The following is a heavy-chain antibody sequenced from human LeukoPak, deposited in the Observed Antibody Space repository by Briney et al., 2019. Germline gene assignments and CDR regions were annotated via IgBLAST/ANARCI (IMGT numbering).Heavy chain of an antibody. CDR1: GFTFGDYA. CDR3: ARSPDVRYSSGWYADY. CDR2: IYSGGST. J-gene: IGHJ4*02. Sequence: GGSLRLSCTASGFTFGDYAMSWVRQAPGKGLEWVSLIYSGGSTYYADSVKGRFTISRDNSKNTLYLQMNSLRAEDTAVYYCARSPDVRYSSGWYADYWGQGTLVTVSS. V-gene: IGHV3-53*01. D-gene: IGHD6-19*01.